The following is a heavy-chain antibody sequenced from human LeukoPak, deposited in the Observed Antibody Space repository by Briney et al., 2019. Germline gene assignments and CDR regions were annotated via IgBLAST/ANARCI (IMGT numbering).Heavy chain of an antibody. J-gene: IGHJ4*02. Sequence: GESLKISCKGSRYSFTSYWIGWVRQMPGKGLEWMGIIYPGDSDTRYSPSFQGQVTISADKSISTAYLQWSSLKASDTAMYYCARQSGQYYDFWSGYYSPLDYWGQGTLVTVSS. V-gene: IGHV5-51*01. CDR3: ARQSGQYYDFWSGYYSPLDY. D-gene: IGHD3-3*01. CDR2: IYPGDSDT. CDR1: RYSFTSYW.